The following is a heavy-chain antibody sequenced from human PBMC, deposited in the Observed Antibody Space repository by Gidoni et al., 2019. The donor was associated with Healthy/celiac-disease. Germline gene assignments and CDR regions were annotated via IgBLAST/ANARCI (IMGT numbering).Heavy chain of an antibody. D-gene: IGHD2-2*02. J-gene: IGHJ3*02. CDR3: ARRKYLDAFDI. CDR1: GGSFSGYY. CDR2: INHSGST. V-gene: IGHV4-34*01. Sequence: QVQLQQWGAGLLKPSETLSLTCAVYGGSFSGYYWSWIRQPPGKGLEWIGEINHSGSTNYNPSLKSRVTISVDTSKNQFSLKLSSVTAADTAVYYCARRKYLDAFDIWGQGTMVTVSS.